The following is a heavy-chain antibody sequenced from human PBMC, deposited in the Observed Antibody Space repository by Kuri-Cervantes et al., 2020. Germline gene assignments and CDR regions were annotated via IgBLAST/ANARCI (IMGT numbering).Heavy chain of an antibody. CDR3: ARVGRHYDILTGLLEAFDI. CDR1: GYTFTSYG. D-gene: IGHD3-9*01. V-gene: IGHV1-18*01. CDR2: ISAYNGNT. Sequence: ASVKVSCKASGYTFTSYGISWVRQAPGQGLEWMGWISAYNGNTNYAQKFQGRVTMTRNTSISTAYMELSSLRSEDTAVYYCARVGRHYDILTGLLEAFDIWGQGTMVTVSS. J-gene: IGHJ3*02.